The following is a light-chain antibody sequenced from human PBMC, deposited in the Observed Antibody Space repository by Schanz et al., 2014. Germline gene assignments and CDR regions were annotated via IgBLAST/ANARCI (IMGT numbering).Light chain of an antibody. Sequence: QSALTQPASVFGSPGQSITISCNGTSNLVSWHQQYPGKAPKLMIYEGTKRPSGVSNRFSGRFSGSNSVNTASLAISGLQPEDEADYYCCSYAGSSTFTFGGGTKLTVL. J-gene: IGLJ3*02. CDR2: EGT. CDR1: SNL. V-gene: IGLV2-23*03. CDR3: CSYAGSSTFT.